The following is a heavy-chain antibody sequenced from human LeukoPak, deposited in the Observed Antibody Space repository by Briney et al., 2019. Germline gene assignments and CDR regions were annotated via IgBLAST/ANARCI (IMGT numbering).Heavy chain of an antibody. J-gene: IGHJ5*02. Sequence: SETLSLTCTVSGGSISNYYWSWIRQPPGKGLESIGYIYYSGSTNYNPSLKSRVTISVDTSKNQFSLKLSSVTAADTAVYYCARVDYGSGSYRFDPWGQGTLVTVSS. D-gene: IGHD3-10*01. CDR2: IYYSGST. CDR3: ARVDYGSGSYRFDP. V-gene: IGHV4-59*01. CDR1: GGSISNYY.